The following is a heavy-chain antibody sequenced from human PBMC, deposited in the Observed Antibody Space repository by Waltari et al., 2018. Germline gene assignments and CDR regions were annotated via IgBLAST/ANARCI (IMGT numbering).Heavy chain of an antibody. J-gene: IGHJ2*01. V-gene: IGHV1-2*02. CDR2: INPNGGGA. Sequence: QVQLVQSGAEVKKSGASVKVSCKAFGYTLIDYYIHWVRQAPGQGLEWMGWINPNGGGARSAQKFRGRVTMTRDTSISTAYMELTRLTSDDTAVYYCVRSRGGSGDWYFDFWGRGTLVRVSP. CDR1: GYTLIDYY. D-gene: IGHD3-16*01. CDR3: VRSRGGSGDWYFDF.